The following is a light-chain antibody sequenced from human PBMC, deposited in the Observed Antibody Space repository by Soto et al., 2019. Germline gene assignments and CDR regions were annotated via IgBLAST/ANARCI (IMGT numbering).Light chain of an antibody. CDR3: CSYAGSLV. CDR1: SSDVGGYNY. CDR2: DVS. Sequence: QSALTQPRSVSGSPGQSVTISCTGTSSDVGGYNYVSWYQQHPGKAPKLMIYDVSKRPSGVTDRFSGSKSGNTASLTISGLQAEDEADYYCCSYAGSLVFGGGTQLTVL. V-gene: IGLV2-11*01. J-gene: IGLJ3*02.